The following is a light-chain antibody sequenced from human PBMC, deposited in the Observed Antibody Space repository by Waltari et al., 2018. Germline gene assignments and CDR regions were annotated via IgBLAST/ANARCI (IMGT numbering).Light chain of an antibody. CDR1: SSNIGSTS. CDR2: RNN. CDR3: AAWDDSLSGYWV. J-gene: IGLJ3*02. Sequence: QSVLTQPPSASGTPGQRVTISCSGSSSNIGSTSVYWYQQLPGTAPKHLIYRNNERPSGLPDRFSGTKSGTSASRAISGLLSEDESDYYCAAWDDSLSGYWVFGGGTKLTVL. V-gene: IGLV1-47*01.